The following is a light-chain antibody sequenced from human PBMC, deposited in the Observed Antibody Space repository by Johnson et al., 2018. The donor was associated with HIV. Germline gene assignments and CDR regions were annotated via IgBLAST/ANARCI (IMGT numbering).Light chain of an antibody. J-gene: IGLJ1*01. CDR2: DNN. Sequence: QSVLTQPPSVSAAPGQKVTISCTGSSSNIGNNYVSWYQLLPGTAPKLLIYDNNKRPSGIPDRFSGSKSGTSATLGITGLQTGDEADYYCGTWDSSLRAYNYVFGSGTKVTVL. CDR1: SSNIGNNY. CDR3: GTWDSSLRAYNYV. V-gene: IGLV1-51*01.